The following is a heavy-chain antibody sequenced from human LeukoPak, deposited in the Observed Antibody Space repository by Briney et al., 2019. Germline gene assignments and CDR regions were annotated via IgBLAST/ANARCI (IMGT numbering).Heavy chain of an antibody. CDR3: ARVRERRYFDY. V-gene: IGHV3-11*01. CDR1: GFTFSDYY. CDR2: ISSSGSTI. D-gene: IGHD1-1*01. J-gene: IGHJ4*02. Sequence: GRCLRLSCAASGFTFSDYYMSWIRQAPGKGLEWVSYISSSGSTIYYADSVKGRFTISRDNAKNSLYLQMNSLRAEDTAVYYCARVRERRYFDYWGQGTLVTVSS.